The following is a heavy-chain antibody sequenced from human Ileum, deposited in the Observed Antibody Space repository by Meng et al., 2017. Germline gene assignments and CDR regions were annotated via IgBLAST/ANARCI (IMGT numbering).Heavy chain of an antibody. CDR3: VTGTLRGGVD. V-gene: IGHV4-34*12. CDR2: VFYTGGT. CDR1: GGSFNNDY. D-gene: IGHD3-10*01. Sequence: QVQLQPWGAGLLKPSEALSLTCAVYGGSFNNDYWNWIRQPPGKGLEWIGEVFYTGGTKYNPSLQSRVTISIDTSKKQLSLNLTSATAADTALYYCVTGTLRGGVDWGQGILVTVSS. J-gene: IGHJ4*02.